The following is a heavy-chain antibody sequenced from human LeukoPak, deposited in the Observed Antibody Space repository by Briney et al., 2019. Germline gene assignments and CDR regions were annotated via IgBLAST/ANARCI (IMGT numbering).Heavy chain of an antibody. J-gene: IGHJ6*04. V-gene: IGHV3-30*04. D-gene: IGHD3-10*01. CDR2: ISYDGSNK. CDR1: GFTFSSYA. CDR3: AKGPDMVRGVTPHWYYYYGMDV. Sequence: QPGRSLRLSCAASGFTFSSYAMHWVRQAPGKGLEWVAVISYDGSNKYYADSVKGRFTISRDDSKNTLYLQMNSLRAEDTAVYYCAKGPDMVRGVTPHWYYYYGMDVWGKGTTVTVSS.